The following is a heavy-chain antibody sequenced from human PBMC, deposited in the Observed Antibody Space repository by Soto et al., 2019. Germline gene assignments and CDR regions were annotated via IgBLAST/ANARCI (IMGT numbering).Heavy chain of an antibody. D-gene: IGHD2-8*01. CDR1: GYTFTSYG. CDR2: ISAYNGNT. J-gene: IGHJ6*02. V-gene: IGHV1-18*01. Sequence: QVQLVQSGAEVKKPGASVKVSCKASGYTFTSYGISWVRQAPGQGLEWMGWISAYNGNTNYAQKFQGRVTMTTDTSTSTAYMELRSLRSDDTAVYYWARGGKYCPNGVCSCYGMDCWGQGTTVTVSS. CDR3: ARGGKYCPNGVCSCYGMDC.